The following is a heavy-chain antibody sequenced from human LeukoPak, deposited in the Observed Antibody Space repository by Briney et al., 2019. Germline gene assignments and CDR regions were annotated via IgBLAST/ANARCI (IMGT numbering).Heavy chain of an antibody. J-gene: IGHJ4*02. CDR1: GFTFSSYA. Sequence: GGSLRLSCAASGFTFSSYAMHWVRQAPGKGLEWVAVISYDGSNKYYADSVKGRFTISRDNSKNTLYLQMNSLRAEDTAVYYCARLAGLQLWYPVDYWGQGTLVTVSP. V-gene: IGHV3-30*04. CDR3: ARLAGLQLWYPVDY. CDR2: ISYDGSNK. D-gene: IGHD5-18*01.